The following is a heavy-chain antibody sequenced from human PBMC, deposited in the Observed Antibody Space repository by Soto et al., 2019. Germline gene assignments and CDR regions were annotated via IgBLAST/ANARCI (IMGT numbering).Heavy chain of an antibody. Sequence: GGSLRLSCAASGFTFDDYVVHWVRQVPGKGLEWVSGIDWNSGAIGYADSVKGRFIISRDSAKNSLFLQMNGLRAEDTALYYCAKYIGHCSSTRCYYGMDVWGQGTTVTVSS. D-gene: IGHD2-2*03. J-gene: IGHJ6*02. V-gene: IGHV3-9*01. CDR1: GFTFDDYV. CDR2: IDWNSGAI. CDR3: AKYIGHCSSTRCYYGMDV.